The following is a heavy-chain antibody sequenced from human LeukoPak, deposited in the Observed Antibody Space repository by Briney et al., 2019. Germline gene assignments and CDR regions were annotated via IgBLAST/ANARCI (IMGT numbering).Heavy chain of an antibody. CDR3: ARDRGYSYGLDY. J-gene: IGHJ4*02. CDR2: IYSGGST. Sequence: GGSLRLSCAASGFTFSSDYMSWVRQAPGKGLEWVSVIYSGGSTYYADSVKGRFTISTDNSRNTLYLQMNSLRAEDTAVYYCARDRGYSYGLDYWGQGTLVTVSS. D-gene: IGHD5-18*01. V-gene: IGHV3-53*01. CDR1: GFTFSSDY.